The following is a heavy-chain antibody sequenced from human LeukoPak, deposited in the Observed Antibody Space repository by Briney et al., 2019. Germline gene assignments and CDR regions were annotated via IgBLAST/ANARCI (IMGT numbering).Heavy chain of an antibody. CDR1: GGSISSYY. CDR2: IYYSGST. D-gene: IGHD2-15*01. Sequence: SETLSLTCTVSGGSISSYYWSWIRQPPGKGLEWIGYIYYSGSTNYNPSLKSRVTISVDTSKNQFSLKLSSVTAADTAVYYCARSAPLRYCSGGSCYLAAFDIWGQGTMVTVSS. CDR3: ARSAPLRYCSGGSCYLAAFDI. V-gene: IGHV4-59*01. J-gene: IGHJ3*02.